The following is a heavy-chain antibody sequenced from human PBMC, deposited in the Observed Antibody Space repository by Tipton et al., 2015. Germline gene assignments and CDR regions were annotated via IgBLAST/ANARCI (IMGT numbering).Heavy chain of an antibody. CDR2: IYDSGIT. CDR3: ARGGNNWFDP. D-gene: IGHD2-15*01. CDR1: GGSISHYY. Sequence: LRLSCTVSGGSISHYYWSWIRQPPGKGLEWIGHIYDSGITNHNPSLKSRVTISIDTSKNLFSLKLSSVTAADMAVYYCARGGNNWFDPWGRGTLVTVSS. V-gene: IGHV4-59*01. J-gene: IGHJ5*02.